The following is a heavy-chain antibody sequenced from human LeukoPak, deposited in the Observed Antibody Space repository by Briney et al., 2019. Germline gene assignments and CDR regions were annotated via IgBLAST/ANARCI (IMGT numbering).Heavy chain of an antibody. CDR1: GGSFSRYL. CDR3: ARYGSGSYRQFDY. D-gene: IGHD3-10*01. J-gene: IGHJ4*02. CDR2: IHYSGNT. V-gene: IGHV4-59*01. Sequence: SETLSLTCTVSGGSFSRYLWSWIRQPPGKGLEWIGYIHYSGNTNYNPSLKSRVTISVDTSKNQFSLKLSSVTAADTAVYYCARYGSGSYRQFDYWGQGTLVTVSS.